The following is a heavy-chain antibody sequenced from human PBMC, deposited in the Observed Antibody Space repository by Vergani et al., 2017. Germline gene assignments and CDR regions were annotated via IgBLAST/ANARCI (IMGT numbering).Heavy chain of an antibody. D-gene: IGHD6-13*01. CDR3: ARVVSGQQLVAEWFDP. V-gene: IGHV4-38-2*02. J-gene: IGHJ5*02. Sequence: QVQLQESGPGLVKPSETLSLIFTVSGYSISSGYYWGWIRQPPGKGLEWIGSIYHMGSTYYNPAFTSRVTISVDTSKNHFSLKLSSVTAADTAVYYCARVVSGQQLVAEWFDPWGQGTLVTVSS. CDR2: IYHMGST. CDR1: GYSISSGYY.